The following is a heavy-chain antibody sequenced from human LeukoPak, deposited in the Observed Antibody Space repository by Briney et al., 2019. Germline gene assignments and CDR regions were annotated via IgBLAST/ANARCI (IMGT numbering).Heavy chain of an antibody. CDR1: GFTFDDYA. J-gene: IGHJ6*02. Sequence: GRSLRLSCAASGFTFDDYAMHWVRQAPGKGLEWVSGISWNSGSIGYADSVKGRFTISRDNAKNSLYLQMNSLRAEDTALYYCAKDQARRGYSYGSPSMGMDVWGQGTTVTVSS. D-gene: IGHD5-18*01. CDR3: AKDQARRGYSYGSPSMGMDV. V-gene: IGHV3-9*01. CDR2: ISWNSGSI.